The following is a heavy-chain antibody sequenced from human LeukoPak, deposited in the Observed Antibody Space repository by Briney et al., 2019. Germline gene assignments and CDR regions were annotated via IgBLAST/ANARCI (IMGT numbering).Heavy chain of an antibody. CDR3: ARTNWRSDFDY. J-gene: IGHJ4*02. V-gene: IGHV4-38-2*02. CDR1: GYSINSGYY. CDR2: IYHSGSA. D-gene: IGHD1-20*01. Sequence: SETLSLTCTVSGYSINSGYYWGWIRQPPGKGLEWIAIIYHSGSAYYNPSLKSRVTISVDTSKNQFSLKLSPVTAADTAVYYCARTNWRSDFDYWGQGTLVTVSS.